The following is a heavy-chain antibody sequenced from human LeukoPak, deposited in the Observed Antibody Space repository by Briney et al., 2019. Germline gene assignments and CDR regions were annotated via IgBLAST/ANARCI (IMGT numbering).Heavy chain of an antibody. V-gene: IGHV3-21*01. Sequence: PGGSLRPSCEAPGFTFSSYRMNWARRAQGKGLEWVSYISSTNGYIYYADSVRGRFTISRDNAKNSLSLQMNSLRAEDTAVYYCARGRSTWHLDYWGQGTLVTVSS. D-gene: IGHD1-26*01. J-gene: IGHJ4*02. CDR3: ARGRSTWHLDY. CDR1: GFTFSSYR. CDR2: ISSTNGYI.